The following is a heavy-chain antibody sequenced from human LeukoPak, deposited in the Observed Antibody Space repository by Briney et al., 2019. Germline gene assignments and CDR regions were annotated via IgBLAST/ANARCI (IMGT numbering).Heavy chain of an antibody. V-gene: IGHV4-39*01. D-gene: IGHD3-10*01. Sequence: SETLSLTCTVSGGSISSYYWSWIRRPPGKGLEWIGSIYYSGSTYYNPSLKSRVTISVDTSKNQFSLKLSSVTAADTAVYYCARQRVWFGEPYNWFDPWGQGTLVTVSS. J-gene: IGHJ5*02. CDR2: IYYSGST. CDR3: ARQRVWFGEPYNWFDP. CDR1: GGSISSYY.